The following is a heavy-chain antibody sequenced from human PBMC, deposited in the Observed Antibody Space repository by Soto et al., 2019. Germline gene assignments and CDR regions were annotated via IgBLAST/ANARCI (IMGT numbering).Heavy chain of an antibody. V-gene: IGHV4-28*01. CDR1: GSSIRSSNW. D-gene: IGHD4-17*01. CDR2: IYYTGRT. J-gene: IGHJ6*02. Sequence: KSSETLSLTCAVSGSSIRSSNWWGWIRQPPGKGLEWIGYIYYTGRTYYNPSLTSRVTMSVDTSKSQFSLRLSSVTAVDTAVYHCARTFDYGYYYGLDVWGQGTTVTVSS. CDR3: ARTFDYGYYYGLDV.